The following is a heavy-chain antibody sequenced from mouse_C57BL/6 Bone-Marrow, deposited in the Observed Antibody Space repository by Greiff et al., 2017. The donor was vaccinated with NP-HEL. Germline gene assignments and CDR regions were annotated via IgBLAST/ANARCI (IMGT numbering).Heavy chain of an antibody. Sequence: EVQLQQSGPELVKPGASVKISCKASGYTFTDYYLNWVKQSHGKSLEWIGDINPNNGGTSYNQKFKGKATLTVDKSSSTAYMELRSLTSEDYAVYYCAREITTVSYAMDYWGQGTSVTVSS. J-gene: IGHJ4*01. CDR2: INPNNGGT. CDR1: GYTFTDYY. CDR3: AREITTVSYAMDY. V-gene: IGHV1-26*01. D-gene: IGHD1-1*01.